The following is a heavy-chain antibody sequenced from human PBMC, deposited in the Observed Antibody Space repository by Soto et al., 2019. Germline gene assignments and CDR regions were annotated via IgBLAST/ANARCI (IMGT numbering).Heavy chain of an antibody. J-gene: IGHJ6*02. CDR3: AKERVAARYYYYYGMDV. CDR1: GFTFSSYG. Sequence: AGGSLRLSCAASGFTFSSYGMHWVRQAPGKGLEWVAVISYDGSNKYYADSVKGRFTISRDNSKNTLYLQMNSLRAEDTAVYYCAKERVAARYYYYYGMDVWGQGTTVTVSS. D-gene: IGHD6-6*01. CDR2: ISYDGSNK. V-gene: IGHV3-30*18.